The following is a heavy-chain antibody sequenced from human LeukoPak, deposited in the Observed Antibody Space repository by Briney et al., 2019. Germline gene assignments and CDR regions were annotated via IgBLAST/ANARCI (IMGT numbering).Heavy chain of an antibody. V-gene: IGHV4-59*08. CDR3: ARRKVVDYYDSSGYYSAYFDY. D-gene: IGHD3-22*01. J-gene: IGHJ4*02. Sequence: SETLSLTCTVSGGSISSYYWSWIRQPAGKGLEWIGYIYNSGSTNYNPSLKSRVTISVDTSKNQFSLKLSSVTAADTAVYYCARRKVVDYYDSSGYYSAYFDYWGQGTLVAVSS. CDR2: IYNSGST. CDR1: GGSISSYY.